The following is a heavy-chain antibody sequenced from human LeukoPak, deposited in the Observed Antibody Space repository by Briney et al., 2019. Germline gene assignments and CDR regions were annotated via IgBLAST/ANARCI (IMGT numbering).Heavy chain of an antibody. CDR3: ARGVAVATWFDP. D-gene: IGHD6-19*01. CDR2: VYYSGTT. V-gene: IGHV4-59*02. J-gene: IGHJ5*02. CDR1: GGSVSSYY. Sequence: TSETLSLTCTVSGGSVSSYYWNWIRQPPGKGLEWIGYVYYSGTTNYNPSLKSRVSMSVDTSKSQFSLKLTSVTAADTAVYYCARGVAVATWFDPWGQGTLVTVST.